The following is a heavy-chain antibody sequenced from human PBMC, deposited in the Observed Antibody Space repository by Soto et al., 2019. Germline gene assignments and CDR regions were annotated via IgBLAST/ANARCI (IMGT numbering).Heavy chain of an antibody. CDR1: GGSISSGGYY. Sequence: QVQLQESGPGLVKPSQTLSLTCTVSGGSISSGGYYWSWIRQHPGKGLEWIGYIYYSGSTNYNPSLKRRVTITVVTSKNHCALTLCSVTAADTAVYYCATDPGRRTGGYSYGYHYYYGMDVWGQGTTVTVSS. D-gene: IGHD5-18*01. J-gene: IGHJ6*02. CDR3: ATDPGRRTGGYSYGYHYYYGMDV. CDR2: IYYSGST. V-gene: IGHV4-31*03.